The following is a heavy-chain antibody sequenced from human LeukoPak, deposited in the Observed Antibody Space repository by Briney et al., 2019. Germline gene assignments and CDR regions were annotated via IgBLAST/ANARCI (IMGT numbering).Heavy chain of an antibody. CDR1: GFTFSAYS. V-gene: IGHV3-21*01. CDR3: ARALYDSSGYYFDY. Sequence: PGGSLRLSCATSGFTFSAYSMNWVRQAPGKGLEWVSSISGSSIYINYADSVRGRFTISSDNAKNSLYLQMNSLRAEDTAAYYCARALYDSSGYYFDYWGQGTLVTVSS. J-gene: IGHJ4*02. CDR2: ISGSSIYI. D-gene: IGHD3-22*01.